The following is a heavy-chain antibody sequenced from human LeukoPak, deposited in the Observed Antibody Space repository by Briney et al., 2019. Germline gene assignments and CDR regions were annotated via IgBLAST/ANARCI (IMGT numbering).Heavy chain of an antibody. Sequence: GGSLRLSCAASGFTFSSYGMHWVRKAPGKGLEWVAALSHDGNNEFYADSVKGRFTISRDNSKNTLYLQMNSLRAGDTAAFYCAKDNYYGSSAVIDYWGQGTLVTVSS. V-gene: IGHV3-30*18. CDR1: GFTFSSYG. CDR3: AKDNYYGSSAVIDY. CDR2: LSHDGNNE. J-gene: IGHJ4*02. D-gene: IGHD3-22*01.